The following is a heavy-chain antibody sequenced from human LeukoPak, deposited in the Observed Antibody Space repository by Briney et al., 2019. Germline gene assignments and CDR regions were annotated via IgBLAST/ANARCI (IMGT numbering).Heavy chain of an antibody. Sequence: SETLSLTCTISGGSISSYYWSWIRQPPGKGLEWMGYIYYSGSTNYNPSLKSRVTISVDTSKNQFSLKLSSVTAADTAVYYCATLLYYDILTGDGGWFDPWGQGTLVTVSS. CDR3: ATLLYYDILTGDGGWFDP. V-gene: IGHV4-59*01. D-gene: IGHD3-9*01. CDR2: IYYSGST. J-gene: IGHJ5*02. CDR1: GGSISSYY.